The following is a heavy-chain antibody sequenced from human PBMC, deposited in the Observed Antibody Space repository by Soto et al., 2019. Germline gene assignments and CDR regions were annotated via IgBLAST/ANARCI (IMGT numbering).Heavy chain of an antibody. J-gene: IGHJ5*02. CDR3: ARDRYLTTVTTSNWFDP. V-gene: IGHV3-30-3*01. D-gene: IGHD4-17*01. CDR1: GFTFSSYA. CDR2: ISYDGSNK. Sequence: VQLVESGGGVVQPGRSLRLSCAASGFTFSSYAMHWVRQAPGKGLEWVAVISYDGSNKYYADSVKGRFTISRDNSKNTLYLQMNSLRAEDTAVYYCARDRYLTTVTTSNWFDPRGQGTLVTVSS.